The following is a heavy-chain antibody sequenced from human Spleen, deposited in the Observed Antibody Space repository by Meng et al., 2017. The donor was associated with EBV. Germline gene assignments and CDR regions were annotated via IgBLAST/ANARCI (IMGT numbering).Heavy chain of an antibody. V-gene: IGHV4-39*07. CDR3: ARGLGGHYPTMEY. CDR1: GGSMINSGYY. Sequence: QLQLQESGPGLVKPSEXLSLTCTVSGGSMINSGYYWAWIRQPPGKGLEWIGEIHHSGTTNYNPSLESRVTISIDKSDNQFSLKVTSVTAADTAVYYCARGLGGHYPTMEYWGQGTLVTVSS. D-gene: IGHD3-22*01. CDR2: IHHSGTT. J-gene: IGHJ4*02.